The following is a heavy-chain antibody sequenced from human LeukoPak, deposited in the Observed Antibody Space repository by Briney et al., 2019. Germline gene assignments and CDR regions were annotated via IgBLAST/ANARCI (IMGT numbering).Heavy chain of an antibody. CDR2: IYHSGST. V-gene: IGHV4-30-2*01. D-gene: IGHD3-10*01. CDR3: ARDMRRLGRYFEY. CDR1: GGSISSGGYY. Sequence: SQTLTLTCTVSGGSISSGGYYWSWIRQPPGKGLEWIGYIYHSGSTYYNPSLKSRVTISVDTSKNQFSLKLSSMTAADTAVYYCARDMRRLGRYFEYWGQGTLVTVSS. J-gene: IGHJ4*02.